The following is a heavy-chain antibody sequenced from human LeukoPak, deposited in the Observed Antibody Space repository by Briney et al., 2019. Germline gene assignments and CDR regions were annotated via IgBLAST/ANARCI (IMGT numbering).Heavy chain of an antibody. Sequence: SETLSLTCTVSGDSLTGYYWGWIRQPPGKGLEWIGSIYYSGGTYYNPSLKSRVTISVDTSKNQFSLKLSSVTAADTAVYFCARQAGTYYFYYYMDVWGKGTTVTISS. CDR2: IYYSGGT. D-gene: IGHD6-13*01. V-gene: IGHV4-39*01. CDR3: ARQAGTYYFYYYMDV. CDR1: GDSLTGYY. J-gene: IGHJ6*03.